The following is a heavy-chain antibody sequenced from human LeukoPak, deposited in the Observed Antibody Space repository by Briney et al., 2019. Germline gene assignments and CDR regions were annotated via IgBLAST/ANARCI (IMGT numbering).Heavy chain of an antibody. D-gene: IGHD1-14*01. CDR2: IYYSGST. J-gene: IGHJ4*02. Sequence: TSETLSLTCTVSGGSISSGDYYWSWIRQPPGKGLEWIGYIYYSGSTYYNPSLKSRVTISVDTSKNQFSLKLSSVTAADTAVYYCARGRLEEPADYWGQGTLVTVSS. CDR3: ARGRLEEPADY. V-gene: IGHV4-30-4*01. CDR1: GGSISSGDYY.